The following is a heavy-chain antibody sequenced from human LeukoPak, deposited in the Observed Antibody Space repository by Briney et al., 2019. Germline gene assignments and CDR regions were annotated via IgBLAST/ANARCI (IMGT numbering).Heavy chain of an antibody. V-gene: IGHV3-64D*06. CDR1: GFTFSSYA. CDR2: ISSNGGST. Sequence: GGSLRLSCSASGFTFSSYAMHWVRRAPGKGLEYVSAISSNGGSTYYADSVKGRFTISRDNSKNTLYLQMSSLRAEDTAVYYCVKGGTAMVYDAFDIWGQGTMVTVSS. CDR3: VKGGTAMVYDAFDI. D-gene: IGHD5-18*01. J-gene: IGHJ3*02.